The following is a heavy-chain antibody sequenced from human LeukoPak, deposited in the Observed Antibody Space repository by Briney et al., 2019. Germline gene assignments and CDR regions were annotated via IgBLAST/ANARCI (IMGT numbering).Heavy chain of an antibody. J-gene: IGHJ4*02. D-gene: IGHD4-17*01. CDR2: ISYDGSNK. Sequence: GRSLRLSCAASGFTFSSYGMHWVRQAPGKGLEWVAVISYDGSNKYYADSVKGRFTISRDNSRNTLYLQVNSLRAEDTAVYYCAKVSAKTTVTFFDYWGQGTLVTVSS. CDR1: GFTFSSYG. V-gene: IGHV3-30*18. CDR3: AKVSAKTTVTFFDY.